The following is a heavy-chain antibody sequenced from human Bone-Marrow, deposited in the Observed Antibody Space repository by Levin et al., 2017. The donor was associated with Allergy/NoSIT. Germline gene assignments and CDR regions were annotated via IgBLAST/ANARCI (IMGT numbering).Heavy chain of an antibody. CDR3: AKDSTRFWVRGSFL. Sequence: TGGSLRLSCEASGFTFSSYGIHWVRQGPGKGLEWLAVISKDRREKDYADSVKGRFSISRDNSKNILYLQMNSLRAEDTAVYYCAKDSTRFWVRGSFLWGQGTLVTVSS. J-gene: IGHJ4*02. D-gene: IGHD3-10*01. CDR1: GFTFSSYG. CDR2: ISKDRREK. V-gene: IGHV3-30*18.